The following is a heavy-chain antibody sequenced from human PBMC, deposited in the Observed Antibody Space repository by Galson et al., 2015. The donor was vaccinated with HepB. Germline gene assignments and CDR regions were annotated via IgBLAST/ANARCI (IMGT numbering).Heavy chain of an antibody. J-gene: IGHJ6*02. V-gene: IGHV1-3*01. CDR1: GYTFTSYA. D-gene: IGHD6-13*01. CDR3: ARDHNAAGYYYYYGMDV. Sequence: SVKVSCKASGYTFTSYAMHWVRQAPGQRLEWMGWINAGNGNTKYSQKFQGRVTITRDTSASTAYMELSSLRSEDTAVYYCARDHNAAGYYYYYGMDVWGQGTTVTVSS. CDR2: INAGNGNT.